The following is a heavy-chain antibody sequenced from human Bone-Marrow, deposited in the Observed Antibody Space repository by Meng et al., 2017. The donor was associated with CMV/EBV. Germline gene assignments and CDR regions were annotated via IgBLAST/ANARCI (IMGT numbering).Heavy chain of an antibody. Sequence: GESLKISCRPSGFNFGDYVMSWVRQAPGKGLEWVGYIKNKDRGGTVEYAASVKGRFTISRDDSKGIDYLQMNNLKTEDTGVYYCARDPAYGGKEGVNWFDLWGQGTLVTVSS. J-gene: IGHJ5*02. D-gene: IGHD4-23*01. CDR3: ARDPAYGGKEGVNWFDL. CDR2: IKNKDRGGTV. CDR1: GFNFGDYV. V-gene: IGHV3-49*04.